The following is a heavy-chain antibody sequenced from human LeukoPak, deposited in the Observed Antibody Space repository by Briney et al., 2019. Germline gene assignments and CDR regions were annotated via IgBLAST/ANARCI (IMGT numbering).Heavy chain of an antibody. D-gene: IGHD3-10*01. CDR3: ARALGGSGSFILDY. J-gene: IGHJ4*02. Sequence: GGSLRLSCAASGFTVSSNYMSWVRQAPGKGLEWVSVIYSGGSTYYADSMKGRFTISRDNSKNTLYLQMNSLRAEDTAVYYCARALGGSGSFILDYWGQGTLVTVSS. CDR1: GFTVSSNY. V-gene: IGHV3-66*01. CDR2: IYSGGST.